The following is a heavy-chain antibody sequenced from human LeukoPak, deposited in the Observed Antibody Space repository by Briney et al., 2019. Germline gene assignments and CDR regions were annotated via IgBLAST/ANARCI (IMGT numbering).Heavy chain of an antibody. D-gene: IGHD6-19*01. CDR1: GFTFSSYA. Sequence: PGGSLRLSCAASGFTFSSYAMSWVRQAPGKGLEWVSAISGSGGSTYYADSVKGRFTISRDNSKNTLYLQMSSLRAEDTAVYYCAKAGLASSGYYVYLFDSWGQGTLVTVS. J-gene: IGHJ4*02. CDR3: AKAGLASSGYYVYLFDS. CDR2: ISGSGGST. V-gene: IGHV3-23*01.